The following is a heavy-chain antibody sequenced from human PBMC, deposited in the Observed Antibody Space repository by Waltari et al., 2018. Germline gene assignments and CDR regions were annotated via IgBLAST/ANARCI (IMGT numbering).Heavy chain of an antibody. CDR1: GFTFSSYS. V-gene: IGHV3-48*01. CDR2: ISSSSRTI. J-gene: IGHJ4*02. D-gene: IGHD4-17*01. Sequence: EVQLVESGGGLVQPGGSLRLSCAASGFTFSSYSMNWVRQAPGKGLEWVSYISSSSRTIYYADSVKGRFTISRDNAKNSLYLQMNSLRAEDTAVYYCARDPTTVVTPSPFDYWGQGTLVTVSS. CDR3: ARDPTTVVTPSPFDY.